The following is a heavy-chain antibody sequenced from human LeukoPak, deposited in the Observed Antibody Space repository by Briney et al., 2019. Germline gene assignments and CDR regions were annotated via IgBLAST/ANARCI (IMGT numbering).Heavy chain of an antibody. J-gene: IGHJ4*02. V-gene: IGHV4-59*01. D-gene: IGHD3-22*01. CDR1: GGSISSYY. CDR2: IYYSGST. CDR3: ANGGDYYDSSGNLSFDY. Sequence: SETLSLTCTVSGGSISSYYWSWIRQPPGKGLEWIGYIYYSGSTNYNPSLKSRVTISVDTSKNQFSLKLSSVTAADTAVYYCANGGDYYDSSGNLSFDYWGQGTLVTVSS.